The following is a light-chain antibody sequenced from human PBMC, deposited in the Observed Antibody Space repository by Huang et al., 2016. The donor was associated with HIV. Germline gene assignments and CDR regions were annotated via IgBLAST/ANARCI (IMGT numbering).Light chain of an antibody. V-gene: IGKV3D-15*01. CDR3: QHYNNWPPWT. CDR1: QGVSNN. Sequence: EIVMTQSPATLSVSPGERATLSCRASQGVSNNIAWYQQKPAQTPRLLIHGASTRATGIAAKFRGRGSGTDFTLTITSLQPEDSAVYYCQHYNNWPPWTFGPGTQVEI. J-gene: IGKJ1*01. CDR2: GAS.